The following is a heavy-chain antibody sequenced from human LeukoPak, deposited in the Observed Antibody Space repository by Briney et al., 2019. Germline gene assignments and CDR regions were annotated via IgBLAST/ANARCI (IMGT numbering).Heavy chain of an antibody. V-gene: IGHV4-59*01. Sequence: PSETLSLTCTVSGGSISSYYWSWIRQPPGKGLEWIGYIYYSGSTNYNPSLKSRVTISVDTSKNKFSLKLSSVTAADTAVYYCARNRGYYDFWSGTHGRGYFDYWGQGTLVTVSS. CDR3: ARNRGYYDFWSGTHGRGYFDY. CDR2: IYYSGST. D-gene: IGHD3-3*01. CDR1: GGSISSYY. J-gene: IGHJ4*02.